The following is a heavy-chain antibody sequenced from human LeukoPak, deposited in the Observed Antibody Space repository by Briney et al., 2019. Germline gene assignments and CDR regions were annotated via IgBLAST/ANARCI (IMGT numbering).Heavy chain of an antibody. CDR2: ISWSGGST. Sequence: GGSLRLSCAASGFTFSTYAMSWVRQAPGKGLEWVSGISWSGGSTYYADSVKGRLTISRDDSKTTVYLQMNSLRAEDTAVYYCAKGGILGVVPDYWGQGTLVTVSS. V-gene: IGHV3-23*01. D-gene: IGHD3-3*01. CDR3: AKGGILGVVPDY. CDR1: GFTFSTYA. J-gene: IGHJ4*02.